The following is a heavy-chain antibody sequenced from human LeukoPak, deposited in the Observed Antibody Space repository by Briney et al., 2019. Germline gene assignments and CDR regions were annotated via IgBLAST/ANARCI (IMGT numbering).Heavy chain of an antibody. V-gene: IGHV3-11*04. CDR2: ISSSGSTI. J-gene: IGHJ5*02. CDR3: ARDLGQYYDTSDNWFDP. D-gene: IGHD3-22*01. Sequence: GGSLRLSCAASGFTFSDYYMSWIRQAPGMGLEWVSYISSSGSTIYYADSVKGRFTISRDNAKNSLYLQMNSLRAEDTAVYYCARDLGQYYDTSDNWFDPWGQGTLVTVSS. CDR1: GFTFSDYY.